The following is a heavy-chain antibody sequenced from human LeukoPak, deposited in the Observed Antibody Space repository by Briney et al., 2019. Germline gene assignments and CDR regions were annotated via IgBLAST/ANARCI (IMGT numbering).Heavy chain of an antibody. D-gene: IGHD3-22*01. V-gene: IGHV3-11*04. CDR3: ARDDAYYDSSGHLAGLDY. J-gene: IGHJ4*02. Sequence: GGSLRLSCAASGFTVSSTYLSWVRQAPGKGLEWVSYISSSGNTIYYADSVRGRFTISRDNAKNSVYLQMNSLRAEDTALYFCARDDAYYDSSGHLAGLDYWGQGTLVTVSS. CDR2: ISSSGNTI. CDR1: GFTVSSTY.